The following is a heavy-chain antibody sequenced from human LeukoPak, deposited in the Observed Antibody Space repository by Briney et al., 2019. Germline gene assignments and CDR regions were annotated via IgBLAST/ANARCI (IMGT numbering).Heavy chain of an antibody. CDR2: ISYDGNIK. D-gene: IGHD6-6*01. V-gene: IGHV3-30*18. CDR1: GFSFTSYN. J-gene: IGHJ4*02. CDR3: AKDSSYYFDY. Sequence: GTSLRLSCAASGFSFTSYNFHWVRQAPGKGLQWLGFISYDGNIKYEDSVKGRFTISRDNSKNTLYLQMNSLRAEDTAVYYCAKDSSYYFDYWGQGTLVTVSS.